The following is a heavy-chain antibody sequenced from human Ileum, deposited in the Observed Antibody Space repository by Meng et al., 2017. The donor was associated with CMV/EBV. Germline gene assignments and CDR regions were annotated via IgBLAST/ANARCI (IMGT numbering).Heavy chain of an antibody. D-gene: IGHD3-10*01. Sequence: VSGGSISGFYWSWGRQTPERGLEWLGYIFISVSTKYNPSLESRVTMSVDTSKNQFSLTLKSVTAADTAVYYCARLHHYNSSGYLSTWGQGTLVTVSS. V-gene: IGHV4-4*08. J-gene: IGHJ5*02. CDR1: GGSISGFY. CDR3: ARLHHYNSSGYLST. CDR2: IFISVST.